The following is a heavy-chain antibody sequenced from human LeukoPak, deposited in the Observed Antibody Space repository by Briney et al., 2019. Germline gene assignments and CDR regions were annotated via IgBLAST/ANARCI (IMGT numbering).Heavy chain of an antibody. CDR2: INPNSGGT. D-gene: IGHD5-12*01. CDR3: ARTEGYSGYDSEGY. J-gene: IGHJ4*02. V-gene: IGHV1-2*02. CDR1: GYTFTGYY. Sequence: ASVKVSCKASGYTFTGYYMHWVRQAPGQGLEWMGWINPNSGGTNYAQKFQGRVTMTRDTSISTAYMELSRLRSDNTAVYYCARTEGYSGYDSEGYWGQGTLVTVSS.